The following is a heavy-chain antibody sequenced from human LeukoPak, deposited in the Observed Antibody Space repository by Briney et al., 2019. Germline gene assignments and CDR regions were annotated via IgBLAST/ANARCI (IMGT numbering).Heavy chain of an antibody. CDR2: IIPILGIA. J-gene: IGHJ5*02. Sequence: ASVKVSCKASGGTFSSYAISWVRQAPGQGLEWMGRIIPILGIANYAQKFQGRVTITADKSTSTAYMELSSLRSEDTAVYYCARDLKKVWFGPWGQGTLVTVSS. CDR3: ARDLKKVWFGP. CDR1: GGTFSSYA. V-gene: IGHV1-69*04.